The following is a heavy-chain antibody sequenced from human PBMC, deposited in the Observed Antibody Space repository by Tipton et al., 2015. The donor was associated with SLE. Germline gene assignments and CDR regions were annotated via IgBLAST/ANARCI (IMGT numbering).Heavy chain of an antibody. CDR1: GGSISSHY. CDR2: IYYSGST. D-gene: IGHD2-2*01. V-gene: IGHV4-59*11. Sequence: LRLSCTVSGGSISSHYWSWIRQPPGKGLEYIGYIYYSGSTIYNPSLKSRVTISVDTSKNQFSLKLSSVTAADTAVYYCARRMPSTLGFDFWGQGPLVTVSS. CDR3: ARRMPSTLGFDF. J-gene: IGHJ4*02.